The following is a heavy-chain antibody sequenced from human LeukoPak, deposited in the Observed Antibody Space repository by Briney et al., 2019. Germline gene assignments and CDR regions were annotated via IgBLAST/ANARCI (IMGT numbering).Heavy chain of an antibody. CDR2: INPSGST. D-gene: IGHD3-22*01. Sequence: SETLSLTCAVYGGSFSGFHWTWIRQSPGKGLEWIGDINPSGSTYYNPSLKSRLTISVDTSKNQFSLKLRSVTAADTAVYYCARGRHDITMIVVVMTSVSYYLDVWGKGTTVTVS. V-gene: IGHV4-34*01. J-gene: IGHJ6*03. CDR3: ARGRHDITMIVVVMTSVSYYLDV. CDR1: GGSFSGFH.